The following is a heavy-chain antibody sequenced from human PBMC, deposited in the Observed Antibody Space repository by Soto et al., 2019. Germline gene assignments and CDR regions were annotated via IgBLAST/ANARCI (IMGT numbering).Heavy chain of an antibody. CDR3: ARESGGHDASDI. CDR1: GYTFTTYG. CDR2: INTYNADT. V-gene: IGHV1-18*01. Sequence: ASVKVSCKTSGYTFTTYGVSWVRQAPGQGLEWMGWINTYNADTKYAQKFQGRVTMTTDTSTTTVYMELRSLRSEDTAVYHCARESGGHDASDIWGQGTMVTVS. J-gene: IGHJ3*02.